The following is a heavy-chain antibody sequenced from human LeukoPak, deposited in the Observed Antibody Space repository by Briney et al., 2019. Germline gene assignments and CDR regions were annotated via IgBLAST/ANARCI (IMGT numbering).Heavy chain of an antibody. Sequence: GGSLRLSCAASGFTFNNYAMSWFRQTPGKGLEWVSAISGSGDRTYYAESVKGRFSISRDNSKNALYLQMHSLRAEDTAVYYCGKRELWHGSGEDAWGQGTTVTVSS. CDR3: GKRELWHGSGEDA. CDR2: ISGSGDRT. J-gene: IGHJ6*02. D-gene: IGHD3-10*01. V-gene: IGHV3-23*01. CDR1: GFTFNNYA.